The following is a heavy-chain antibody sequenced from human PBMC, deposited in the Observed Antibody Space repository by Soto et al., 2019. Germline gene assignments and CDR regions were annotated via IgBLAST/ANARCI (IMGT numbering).Heavy chain of an antibody. CDR1: GGSFSGYY. V-gene: IGHV4-34*01. D-gene: IGHD3-10*01. Sequence: SETLSLTCAVYGGSFSGYYWSWIRQPPGKGLEWIGEINHSGSTNYNPSLKSRVTISVDTRQNQFSLKLSSVNAADTTVYPCARRRGYDGSGKPNFFDILRQVTMGTASS. CDR3: ARRRGYDGSGKPNFFDI. J-gene: IGHJ3*02. CDR2: INHSGST.